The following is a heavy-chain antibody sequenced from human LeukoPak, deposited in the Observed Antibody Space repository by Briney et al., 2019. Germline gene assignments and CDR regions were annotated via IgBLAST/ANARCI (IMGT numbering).Heavy chain of an antibody. J-gene: IGHJ4*02. CDR2: ISGSGNTI. D-gene: IGHD3-16*01. CDR3: ARVGAYAAVNC. Sequence: PGGSLTLSCAASGFPFNTYEMNWVRQAPGKGLEWISYISGSGNTIYYADSVKGRFTISRDNAKNSLYLQMGSLRVEDTGVYYCARVGAYAAVNCWGQGTRVTVSS. CDR1: GFPFNTYE. V-gene: IGHV3-48*03.